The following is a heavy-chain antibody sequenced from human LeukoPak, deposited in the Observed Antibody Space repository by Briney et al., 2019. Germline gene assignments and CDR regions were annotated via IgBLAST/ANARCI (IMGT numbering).Heavy chain of an antibody. CDR2: INPTGGST. V-gene: IGHV1-46*01. Sequence: ASVKVSCKASGYTFTSYYMHWVRQAPGQGLEWMGLINPTGGSTGYAQKFQGRVTMTRDMSTSTDYMELSGLRSEDTAVYYCARERYYGSSGYYFDYWGQGTLVTVSS. J-gene: IGHJ4*02. D-gene: IGHD3-22*01. CDR3: ARERYYGSSGYYFDY. CDR1: GYTFTSYY.